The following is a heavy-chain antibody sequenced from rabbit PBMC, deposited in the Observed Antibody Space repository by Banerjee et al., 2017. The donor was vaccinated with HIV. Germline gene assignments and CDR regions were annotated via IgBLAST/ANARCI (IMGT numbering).Heavy chain of an antibody. Sequence: QQQLEESGGGLVKPGGTLTLTCKASGFSFSSSCWICWVRQAPGKGLEWIGCIYTGSGDTYYASWAKGRFTISKTSSTTVTLQMTSLTAADTATYFCARNGGMLDYKLWGPGTLVTVS. V-gene: IGHV1S45*01. D-gene: IGHD6-1*01. J-gene: IGHJ4*01. CDR2: IYTGSGDT. CDR3: ARNGGMLDYKL. CDR1: GFSFSSSCW.